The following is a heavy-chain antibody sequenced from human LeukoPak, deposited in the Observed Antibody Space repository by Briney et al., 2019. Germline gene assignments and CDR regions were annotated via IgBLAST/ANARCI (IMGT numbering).Heavy chain of an antibody. CDR3: ARVGYSYGYFDY. Sequence: ASVKVSCKASGYTFTSYYMHWVRQAPGQGLEWMGIINPSGGSTSYAQKFQGRVTMTRDTSTSTVYMEQSSLRSEDTAVYYCARVGYSYGYFDYWGQGTLVTVSS. V-gene: IGHV1-46*03. J-gene: IGHJ4*02. CDR2: INPSGGST. D-gene: IGHD5-18*01. CDR1: GYTFTSYY.